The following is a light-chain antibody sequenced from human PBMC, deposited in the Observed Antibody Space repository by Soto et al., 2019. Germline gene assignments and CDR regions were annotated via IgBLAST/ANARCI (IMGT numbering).Light chain of an antibody. J-gene: IGKJ5*01. Sequence: EIVLTQSPGTLSLSPGERATLYCRASQSVSSSYLAWYQQKPGQAPRLLIYGASSRATGIPDRFSGSGSGTDFTLTISRLEPEDFATYYCQQLHGYPITFGQGTRLEI. V-gene: IGKV3-20*01. CDR3: QQLHGYPIT. CDR1: QSVSSSY. CDR2: GAS.